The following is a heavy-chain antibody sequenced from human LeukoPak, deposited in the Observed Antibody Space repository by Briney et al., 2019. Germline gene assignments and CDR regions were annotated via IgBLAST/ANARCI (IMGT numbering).Heavy chain of an antibody. D-gene: IGHD6-6*01. CDR1: GFTFSSYS. V-gene: IGHV3-21*01. Sequence: PGGSLRLSCAASGFTFSSYSMNWVRQAPGKGLEWVSSISSSSSYIYYADSVKGRFTISRDNAKNSLYLQMNSLRAEDTAVYYCARERVGYSSSSYYYYYMDVWGKGTTVTVSS. J-gene: IGHJ6*03. CDR2: ISSSSSYI. CDR3: ARERVGYSSSSYYYYYMDV.